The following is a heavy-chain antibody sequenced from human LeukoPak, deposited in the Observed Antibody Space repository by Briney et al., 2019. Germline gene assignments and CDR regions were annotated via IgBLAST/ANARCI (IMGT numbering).Heavy chain of an antibody. V-gene: IGHV4-59*08. Sequence: SETLSLTCTVSGGSISSYYWSWIRQPPGKGLEWIGYIYYSGSTNYNPSLKSRVTISVDTSKNQFSLKLSSVTAADTAVYYCAGHFSYSYGYGAFDYWGQGTLVTVSS. J-gene: IGHJ4*02. CDR1: GGSISSYY. D-gene: IGHD5-18*01. CDR3: AGHFSYSYGYGAFDY. CDR2: IYYSGST.